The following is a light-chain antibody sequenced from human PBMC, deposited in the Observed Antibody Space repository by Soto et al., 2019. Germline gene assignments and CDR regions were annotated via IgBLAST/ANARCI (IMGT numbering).Light chain of an antibody. V-gene: IGKV1-9*01. CDR1: QAITNN. CDR2: EES. CDR3: TQLKIHPRT. J-gene: IGKJ4*01. Sequence: DIHLTQSPSSLSASVGDRVTITCRASQAITNNLAWYQQKPGNPPKLLIYEESTLHSGVPSRFSGRKVGPHLILTTDSLQPEDLATYYSTQLKIHPRTFGRGNKVEIK.